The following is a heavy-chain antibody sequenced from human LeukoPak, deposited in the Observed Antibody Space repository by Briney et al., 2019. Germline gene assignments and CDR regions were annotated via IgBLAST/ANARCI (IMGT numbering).Heavy chain of an antibody. CDR3: ARDGVYGGAYDAFDI. CDR1: GGSISSFY. D-gene: IGHD4-23*01. J-gene: IGHJ3*02. CDR2: IYTSGST. Sequence: SETLSLTCTVSGGSISSFYWSWIRQPAGKGLEWIGRIYTSGSTDYNPSLKSRVTMSVDTSKNQFSLKLSSVTAADTAVYYCARDGVYGGAYDAFDIWGHGIMVTVSS. V-gene: IGHV4-4*07.